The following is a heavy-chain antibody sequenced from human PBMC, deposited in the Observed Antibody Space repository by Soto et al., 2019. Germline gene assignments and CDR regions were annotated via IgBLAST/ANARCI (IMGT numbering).Heavy chain of an antibody. CDR1: GFTFSSYW. CDR3: ARTGDGHHDFLDY. Sequence: LRVSCAASGFTFSSYWMNWVRQAPGKGLEWVANINQDGNEDNLLDSVKGRFTISRDNAKNSLFLQMNSLRVDDTAVYYCARTGDGHHDFLDYCGQGALVTVSS. V-gene: IGHV3-7*01. CDR2: INQDGNED. D-gene: IGHD1-1*01. J-gene: IGHJ4*02.